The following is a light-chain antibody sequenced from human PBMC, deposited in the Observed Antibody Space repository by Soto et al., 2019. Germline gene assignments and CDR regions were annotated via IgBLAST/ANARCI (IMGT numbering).Light chain of an antibody. CDR1: QSVLYSCNNKNY. Sequence: DIVMTQSPDSLAVSLGERATINCKSSQSVLYSCNNKNYLAWYQQKPGQPPKLLIYWASTRESGVPDRFSGSGSGTDFTLTISSLQAEDVAVYYCQQYYSTPQTFGQGTKVEIK. J-gene: IGKJ1*01. CDR2: WAS. CDR3: QQYYSTPQT. V-gene: IGKV4-1*01.